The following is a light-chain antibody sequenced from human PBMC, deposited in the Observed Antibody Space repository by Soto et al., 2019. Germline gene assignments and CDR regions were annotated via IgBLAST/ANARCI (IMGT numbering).Light chain of an antibody. CDR2: MAS. CDR3: QQYNSYSPT. J-gene: IGKJ1*01. V-gene: IGKV1-5*03. CDR1: QSIGVW. Sequence: DIQMTQSPSTLSASVGDRVTITCRASQSIGVWLAWYQQKAGTAPNLLIYMASRLESGVPSRSSGSGSETEFTLTISGLQPGDSATYYCQQYNSYSPTFGQGTKVDIK.